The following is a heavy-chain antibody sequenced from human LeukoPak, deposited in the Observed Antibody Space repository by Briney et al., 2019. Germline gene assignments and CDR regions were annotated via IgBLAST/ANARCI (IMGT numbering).Heavy chain of an antibody. CDR2: ILYDGSNK. V-gene: IGHV3-33*01. Sequence: PGGSLRLSCAASGFTFSRYGMHWVRQDPGKGLEWVAVILYDGSNKYYADSVKGRFTISRDNSKNTLFLQMNSLRAEDTAVYYCARCAERIHDPENYFDYWGQGTLVTVSS. CDR3: ARCAERIHDPENYFDY. J-gene: IGHJ4*02. D-gene: IGHD1-1*01. CDR1: GFTFSRYG.